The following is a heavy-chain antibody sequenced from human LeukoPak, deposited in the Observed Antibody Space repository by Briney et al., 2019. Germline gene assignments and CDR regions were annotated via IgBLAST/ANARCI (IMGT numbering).Heavy chain of an antibody. V-gene: IGHV5-51*01. CDR2: IFPADSDT. CDR1: GYSFTDYW. J-gene: IGHJ5*02. CDR3: ARFRSVTGNNWFAP. D-gene: IGHD6-19*01. Sequence: GESLKISCKGFGYSFTDYWIAWVRQMPGKGLEWMGMIFPADSDTRYTPSFQGQVTISGDKSINTAYLQWSSLKAPDSAMYYCARFRSVTGNNWFAPWGQGTLVTVS.